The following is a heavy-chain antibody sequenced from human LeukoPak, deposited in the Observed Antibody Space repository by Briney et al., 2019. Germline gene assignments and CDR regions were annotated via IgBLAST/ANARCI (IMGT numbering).Heavy chain of an antibody. CDR3: ARASYCSGGSCYSDY. CDR2: ISAYNGNT. D-gene: IGHD2-15*01. Sequence: ASVKVSCKASGYTFTSYSITWVRQAPGQGLEWMGWISAYNGNTIYAQKVKGRVTMTTDRYTSTAYMELRSLKSDDTAVYYCARASYCSGGSCYSDYWGQGTLVTVSS. J-gene: IGHJ4*02. V-gene: IGHV1-18*01. CDR1: GYTFTSYS.